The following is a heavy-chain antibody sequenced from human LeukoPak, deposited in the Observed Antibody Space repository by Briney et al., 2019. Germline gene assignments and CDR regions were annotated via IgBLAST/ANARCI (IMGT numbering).Heavy chain of an antibody. CDR2: ISYDGSNK. V-gene: IGHV3-30*18. CDR1: GFTFSSYG. D-gene: IGHD3-22*01. CDR3: AKIPPPGGYPTPQYYYYYGMDV. Sequence: PGGSLRLSCAASGFTFSSYGMHWVRQAPGKGLEWVAVISYDGSNKYYADSVKGRFTISRDNSKNTLYLQMNSLRAEDTAVYYCAKIPPPGGYPTPQYYYYYGMDVWGQGTTVTVSS. J-gene: IGHJ6*02.